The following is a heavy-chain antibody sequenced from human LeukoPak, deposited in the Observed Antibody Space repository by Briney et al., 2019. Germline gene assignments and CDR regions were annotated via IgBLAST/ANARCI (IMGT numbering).Heavy chain of an antibody. CDR3: ATLQPAAAHFEH. CDR1: GDTFSNYG. Sequence: ASVNVSRTASGDTFSNYGVSWVRQAPGQGLEWMGWVSALNGNTNVAQKVQGRLTLTRDTSTGTAHMELRSLTSDDTAVYYCATLQPAAAHFEHWGQGTLVTVST. V-gene: IGHV1-18*01. CDR2: VSALNGNT. J-gene: IGHJ1*01. D-gene: IGHD2-15*01.